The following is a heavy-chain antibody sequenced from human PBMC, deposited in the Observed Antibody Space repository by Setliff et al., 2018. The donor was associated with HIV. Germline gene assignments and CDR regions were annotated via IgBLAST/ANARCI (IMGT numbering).Heavy chain of an antibody. CDR3: SLQHGRPMRWFDP. CDR1: GPSIITTDYY. CDR2: IYFSGST. D-gene: IGHD2-2*01. V-gene: IGHV4-39*02. Sequence: PSETLSLTCSFSGPSIITTDYYWAWVRQPPGKGLEWIGSIYFSGSTDYNPSLKSRVTISGDTSQRHFSLSLASVTAADTAVYYCSLQHGRPMRWFDPWGPGTLVTVSS. J-gene: IGHJ5*02.